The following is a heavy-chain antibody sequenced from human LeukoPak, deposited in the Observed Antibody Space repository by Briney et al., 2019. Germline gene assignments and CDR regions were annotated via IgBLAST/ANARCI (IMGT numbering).Heavy chain of an antibody. CDR1: GYTFTGYY. Sequence: GASVKVSCKASGYTFTGYYMHWVRQAPGQGLEWMGWINTNTGNPTYAQGFTGRFVFSLDTSVSTAYLQISSLKAEDTAVYYCARGIGYTSGWYDWLDPWGQGTLVTVTS. V-gene: IGHV7-4-1*02. J-gene: IGHJ5*02. D-gene: IGHD6-19*01. CDR2: INTNTGNP. CDR3: ARGIGYTSGWYDWLDP.